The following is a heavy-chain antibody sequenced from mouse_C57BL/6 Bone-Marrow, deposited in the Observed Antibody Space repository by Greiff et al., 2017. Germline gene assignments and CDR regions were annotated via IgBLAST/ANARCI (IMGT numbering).Heavy chain of an antibody. CDR1: GYTFTSYW. V-gene: IGHV1-61*01. Sequence: QVQLKQPGAELVRPGSSVKLSCKASGYTFTSYWMDWVKQRPGQGLEWIGNIYPSDSETHYNQKFKDKATLTVDKSSSTAYMQLSSLTSEDSAVYYCARKNSKGDYWGQGTTLTVSS. CDR2: IYPSDSET. D-gene: IGHD2-5*01. CDR3: ARKNSKGDY. J-gene: IGHJ2*01.